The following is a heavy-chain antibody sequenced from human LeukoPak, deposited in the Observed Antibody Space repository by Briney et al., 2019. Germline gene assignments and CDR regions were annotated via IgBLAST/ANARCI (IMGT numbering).Heavy chain of an antibody. J-gene: IGHJ4*02. CDR1: GFTFSSYA. CDR3: AKLDFYDTH. V-gene: IGHV3-23*01. D-gene: IGHD3-22*01. CDR2: ITGSSAST. Sequence: GGSLRLSCAASGFTFSSYAMSWVPQAPGKGLEWVSSITGSSASTYYADSVKGRFTIPRDNSKNTLYLQMNSLRAEDTAVYFCAKLDFYDTHWGQGTLVTVSS.